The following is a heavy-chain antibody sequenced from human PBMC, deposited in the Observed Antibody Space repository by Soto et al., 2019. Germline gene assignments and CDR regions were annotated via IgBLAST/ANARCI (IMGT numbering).Heavy chain of an antibody. D-gene: IGHD3-9*01. CDR3: AADPFRYFDWLLYGTYYGMDV. V-gene: IGHV1-58*01. CDR2: IVVGTANT. CDR1: GFTLTSSA. Sequence: SVKVSCKASGFTLTSSAGQWVRQARGQRLEGIGWIVVGTANTHYAQKFQESVTITRDMSTSPAYMALSSLRSEDTAVYYCAADPFRYFDWLLYGTYYGMDVWGQGPTVPSP. J-gene: IGHJ6*02.